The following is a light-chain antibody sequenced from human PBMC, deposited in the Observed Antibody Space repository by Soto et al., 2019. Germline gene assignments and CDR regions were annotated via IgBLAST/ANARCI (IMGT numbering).Light chain of an antibody. CDR2: AAS. CDR3: QQSYMIPWT. J-gene: IGKJ1*01. CDR1: QSISRS. V-gene: IGKV1-39*01. Sequence: DIQMTQSPSSLPASVGGRVTITCRASQSISRSLNWYQQKPGKAPQLLIYAASGLQSGVPSRFSGSGAGTDFTLTISSLQPEDFATYHCQQSYMIPWTFGQGTKVEIK.